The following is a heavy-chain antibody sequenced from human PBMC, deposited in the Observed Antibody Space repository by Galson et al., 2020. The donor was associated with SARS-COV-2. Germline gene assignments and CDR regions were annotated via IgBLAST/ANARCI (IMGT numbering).Heavy chain of an antibody. CDR3: ARIVGAANYVDY. J-gene: IGHJ4*02. CDR2: IRIKPNNYPK. CDR1: GFACSGSP. Sequence: GESLKIHFAASGFACSGSPIHWVRQASGKGLGVDGRIRIKPNNYPKAYAPSANDRFTVHRDDSNSTAYLQMNSLKTEDTALYYCARIVGAANYVDYWGQGALVAVSS. D-gene: IGHD1-26*01. V-gene: IGHV3-73*01.